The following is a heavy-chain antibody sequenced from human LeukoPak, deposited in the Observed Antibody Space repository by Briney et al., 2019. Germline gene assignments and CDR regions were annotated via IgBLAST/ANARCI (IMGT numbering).Heavy chain of an antibody. CDR3: ARPLYGDYASAFDI. Sequence: GGSLRLSCEASGFTFSGYFMTWIRQAPGKGLKWPSFISSSGTTIYYADSVKGRFTISRDNTKNSLYLQMHSLRAEDTAVYYCARPLYGDYASAFDIWGQGTMVTVSS. V-gene: IGHV3-11*01. CDR2: ISSSGTTI. J-gene: IGHJ3*02. CDR1: GFTFSGYF. D-gene: IGHD4-17*01.